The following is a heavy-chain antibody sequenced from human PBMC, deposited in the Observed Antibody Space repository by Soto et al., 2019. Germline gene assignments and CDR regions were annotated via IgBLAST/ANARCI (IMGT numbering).Heavy chain of an antibody. CDR1: GGTFSSYT. V-gene: IGHV1-69*04. J-gene: IGHJ6*02. CDR3: ARDEGGGFGELSNYYGMDV. CDR2: IIPILGIA. Sequence: SVKVSCKASGGTFSSYTISWVRQAPRQGLEWMGRIIPILGIANYAQKFQGRVTITADKSTSTAYMELSSLRSEDTAVYYCARDEGGGFGELSNYYGMDVWGQGTTVTVSS. D-gene: IGHD3-10*01.